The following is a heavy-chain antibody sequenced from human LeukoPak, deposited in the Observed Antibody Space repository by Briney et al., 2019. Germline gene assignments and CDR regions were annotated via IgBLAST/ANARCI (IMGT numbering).Heavy chain of an antibody. CDR2: IKQDGSEK. CDR3: ARVQWLVQGFDY. J-gene: IGHJ4*02. CDR1: GSTFSSYW. V-gene: IGHV3-7*01. D-gene: IGHD6-19*01. Sequence: PGGSLRLSCAVSGSTFSSYWMSWVRQAPGKGLEWVANIKQDGSEKYYVDSVKGRFTISRDNAKNSLYLQMNSLRAEDTAVYYCARVQWLVQGFDYWGQGTLVTVSS.